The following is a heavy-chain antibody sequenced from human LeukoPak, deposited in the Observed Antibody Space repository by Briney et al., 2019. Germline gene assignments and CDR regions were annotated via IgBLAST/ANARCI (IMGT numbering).Heavy chain of an antibody. D-gene: IGHD6-13*01. CDR2: IYYSGST. Sequence: PSETLSLTCTVSGGSIGSGDYYWSWIRQPPGKGLEWIGYIYYSGSTYYNLSLKSRVTISVDTSKNQFSLKLSSVTAADTAVYYCARDHRGMYSSSFCDWGQGTLVTVSS. CDR3: ARDHRGMYSSSFCD. J-gene: IGHJ4*02. CDR1: GGSIGSGDYY. V-gene: IGHV4-30-4*01.